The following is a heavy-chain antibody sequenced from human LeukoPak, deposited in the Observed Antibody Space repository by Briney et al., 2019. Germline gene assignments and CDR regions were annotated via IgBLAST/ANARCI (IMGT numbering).Heavy chain of an antibody. CDR1: GGSISSGGHS. D-gene: IGHD3/OR15-3a*01. V-gene: IGHV4-30-4*07. CDR3: SREGPRSLDSFSYYMDV. Sequence: SETLSLTCDVSGGSISSGGHSWSWIRQPPGKGLEWIGYIYYSGSTYYNPSLKNRVTMSVDTSKNQFSLKLSSVTAADTAVYYCSREGPRSLDSFSYYMDVWGRGTTVTVSS. CDR2: IYYSGST. J-gene: IGHJ6*03.